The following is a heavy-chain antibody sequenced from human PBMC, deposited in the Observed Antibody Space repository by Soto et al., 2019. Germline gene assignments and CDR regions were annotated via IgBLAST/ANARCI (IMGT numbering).Heavy chain of an antibody. V-gene: IGHV3-7*01. J-gene: IGHJ6*02. CDR3: ARDHHFWSGYLEPHYYGMDV. D-gene: IGHD3-3*02. Sequence: EVQLVESGGGLVQPGGSLRLSCAASGFTFSSYWMSWVRQAPGKGLEWVATIKQDGSEKYYVDSVKGRFTISRDNAKNSLYLQMNSLRAEDTAVYYCARDHHFWSGYLEPHYYGMDVWGQGTTVTVAS. CDR1: GFTFSSYW. CDR2: IKQDGSEK.